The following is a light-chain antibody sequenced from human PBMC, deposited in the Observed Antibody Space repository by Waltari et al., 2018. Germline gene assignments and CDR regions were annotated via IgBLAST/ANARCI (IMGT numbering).Light chain of an antibody. CDR2: DAS. CDR1: QGVSTY. J-gene: IGKJ1*01. CDR3: QQRSDWPPWT. Sequence: EIVLTQSPATLSLSPGERATLSCRASQGVSTYLAWYQQKPGQAPRRLIYDASTRATGIPARFSGSGSGTDFTLTISSLEPEDFAVYYCQQRSDWPPWTFGQGTKVEVK. V-gene: IGKV3-11*01.